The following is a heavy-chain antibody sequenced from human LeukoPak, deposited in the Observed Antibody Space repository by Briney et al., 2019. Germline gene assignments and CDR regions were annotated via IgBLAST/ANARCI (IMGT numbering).Heavy chain of an antibody. Sequence: GGSLRLSCAASGFTFSSYAISWVRQAPGKGLEWVSAISGSGGSTSYADSVKGRFTVSRDNSKNTLYLQMNSLRAEDTAVYQCAKGRYYHDNSDAFEIWGQGTMVTVSS. D-gene: IGHD3-22*01. CDR2: ISGSGGST. J-gene: IGHJ3*02. CDR1: GFTFSSYA. V-gene: IGHV3-23*01. CDR3: AKGRYYHDNSDAFEI.